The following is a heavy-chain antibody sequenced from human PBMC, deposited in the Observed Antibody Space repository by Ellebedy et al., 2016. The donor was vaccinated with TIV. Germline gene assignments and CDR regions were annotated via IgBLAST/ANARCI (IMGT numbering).Heavy chain of an antibody. CDR1: GFTLSTHW. CDR2: IKQDGSVQ. CDR3: ARDQGWAYPGSTRFDY. Sequence: GESLKISCAASGFTLSTHWMSSVRQAPGKGLEWVASIKQDGSVQYYVDSVRCRFTISRDNAKNSLYLQMSSLRAEDTAVYYCARDQGWAYPGSTRFDYWGQGTLVTVSS. J-gene: IGHJ4*03. V-gene: IGHV3-7*01. D-gene: IGHD3-10*01.